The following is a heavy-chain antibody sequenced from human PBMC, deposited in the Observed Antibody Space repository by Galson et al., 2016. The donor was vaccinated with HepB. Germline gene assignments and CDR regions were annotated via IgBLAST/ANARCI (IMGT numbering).Heavy chain of an antibody. J-gene: IGHJ6*02. CDR3: TRPCHLDCLYGVDV. Sequence: SLRLSCAASGFTFRGSTLHWVRQASGKGLEWVGLIRTKTNNYATAYGASVKGRFTISRDDSENTAYLQMNSLKTEDTAVYYCTRPCHLDCLYGVDVWGQGTTVIVSS. CDR2: IRTKTNNYAT. D-gene: IGHD2-8*01. CDR1: GFTFRGST. V-gene: IGHV3-73*01.